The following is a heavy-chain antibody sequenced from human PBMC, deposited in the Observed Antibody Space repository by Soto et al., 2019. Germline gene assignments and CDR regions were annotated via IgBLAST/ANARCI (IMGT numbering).Heavy chain of an antibody. J-gene: IGHJ4*02. CDR1: GYAFTTYG. D-gene: IGHD1-1*01. CDR2: ISAHNGNT. V-gene: IGHV1-18*01. Sequence: QVHLVQSGAEVKKPGASVKVSCKGSGYAFTTYGITWVRQAPGQGLEWMGWISAHNGNTNYAQKLQGRVTVTRDTSTSTAYMYLSSLRSDDTAVYYCARGRYGDYWGQGALVTVSS. CDR3: ARGRYGDY.